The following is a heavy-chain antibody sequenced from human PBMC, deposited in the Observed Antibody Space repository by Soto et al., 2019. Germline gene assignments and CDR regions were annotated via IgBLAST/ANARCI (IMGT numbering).Heavy chain of an antibody. CDR2: VYNSGST. CDR1: GGSISSNY. CDR3: ARYRREALAGDTLDN. V-gene: IGHV4-59*01. Sequence: ETLSLTCTVSGGSISSNYWTWIRQPPGKGLEWIGYVYNSGSTNYNPSLKSRVTISEDTSKSQFSLKVNSMTAADTAVYYCARYRREALAGDTLDNWGQGILVTVS. D-gene: IGHD7-27*01. J-gene: IGHJ4*02.